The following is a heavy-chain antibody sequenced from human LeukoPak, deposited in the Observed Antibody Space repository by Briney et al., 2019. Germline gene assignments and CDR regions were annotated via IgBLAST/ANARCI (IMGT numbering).Heavy chain of an antibody. Sequence: PSETLSLTCTVSGGSISSGGYYWSWIRQHPGKGLEWIGYIYYSGSTYYNPSLKSRVTISVDTSKNQFSLKLSAVTAADTAVYYCVRDLGVTLPFDYWGQGALVTVSS. J-gene: IGHJ4*02. CDR3: VRDLGVTLPFDY. CDR2: IYYSGST. D-gene: IGHD3-10*01. CDR1: GGSISSGGYY. V-gene: IGHV4-31*03.